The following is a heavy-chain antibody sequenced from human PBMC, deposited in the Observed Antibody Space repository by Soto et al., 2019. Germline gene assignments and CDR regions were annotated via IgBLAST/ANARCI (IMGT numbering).Heavy chain of an antibody. Sequence: SVKVSCKASGGTFSSYAISWVRQAPGQGLEWMGGIIPIFGTANYAQKFQGRVTITADESTSTAYMELSSLRSEDTAVYYCAIKEGIAAARNPNWFDPWGQGTLVTVSS. D-gene: IGHD6-13*01. CDR1: GGTFSSYA. CDR3: AIKEGIAAARNPNWFDP. J-gene: IGHJ5*02. CDR2: IIPIFGTA. V-gene: IGHV1-69*13.